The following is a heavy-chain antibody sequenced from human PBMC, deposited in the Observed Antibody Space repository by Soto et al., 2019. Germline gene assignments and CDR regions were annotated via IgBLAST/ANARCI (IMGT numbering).Heavy chain of an antibody. Sequence: ASVKVSCKSSGYTFTAYYIHWVRQAPGHGLEWMGWINPNGGGTKYAQKFQGRVTMTRDTSINTAYMELTRLTSDDTAVFYCARAVHTMIQGVRFRVDQWXQGTLVTVSS. D-gene: IGHD3-10*01. CDR2: INPNGGGT. CDR3: ARAVHTMIQGVRFRVDQ. CDR1: GYTFTAYY. V-gene: IGHV1-2*02. J-gene: IGHJ4*02.